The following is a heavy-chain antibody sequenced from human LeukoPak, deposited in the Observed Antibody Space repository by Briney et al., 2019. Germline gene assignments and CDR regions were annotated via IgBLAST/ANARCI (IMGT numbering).Heavy chain of an antibody. CDR3: AKDAAGPEY. CDR2: ISASGSNT. CDR1: GLTFSSYS. D-gene: IGHD6-13*01. V-gene: IGHV3-23*01. Sequence: GGSLRLSCAASGLTFSSYSMAWVRQAPGKGLEWLSHISASGSNTDYADSVKGRLTISRDNSKNTLFLQMNSLRAEDTAVYYCAKDAAGPEYWGQGTLVTVSS. J-gene: IGHJ4*02.